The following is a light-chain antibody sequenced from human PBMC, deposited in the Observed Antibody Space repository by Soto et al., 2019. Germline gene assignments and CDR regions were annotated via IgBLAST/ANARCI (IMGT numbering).Light chain of an antibody. J-gene: IGLJ3*02. V-gene: IGLV2-8*01. CDR2: EVS. Sequence: QSVLTQSPSASGSPGQSVTISCTGTSSDVGGYNFVSWYQQHPGKAPKLMIYEVSKRLSGVPDRFSGSKSGNTASLTVSGLQAEDEADYYCSSYEDTSASWVFGGGTKLTVL. CDR3: SSYEDTSASWV. CDR1: SSDVGGYNF.